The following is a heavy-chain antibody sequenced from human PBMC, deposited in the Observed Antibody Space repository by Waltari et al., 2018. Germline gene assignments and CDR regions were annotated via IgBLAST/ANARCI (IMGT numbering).Heavy chain of an antibody. CDR1: GASISSSNYY. D-gene: IGHD6-13*01. Sequence: QVQLQESGPGLVKPSQTLSLTCTVSGASISSSNYYWSWIRQPAGKGLEWSGYIHTRGSTNNNPSLKSRVTISADTSKNQFSLKLSSVTAADTAVYYCARGRSLAAAGTVGAFDIWGPGTVVTVSS. CDR3: ARGRSLAAAGTVGAFDI. CDR2: IHTRGST. V-gene: IGHV4-61*09. J-gene: IGHJ3*02.